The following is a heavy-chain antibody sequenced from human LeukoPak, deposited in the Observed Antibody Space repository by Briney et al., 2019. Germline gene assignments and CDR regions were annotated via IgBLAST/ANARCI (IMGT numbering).Heavy chain of an antibody. CDR3: ARDHYGDYARFDY. V-gene: IGHV1-69*01. J-gene: IGHJ4*02. CDR1: GGTFSSYA. CDR2: IIPIFGTA. D-gene: IGHD4-17*01. Sequence: SVKVSCKASGGTFSSYAISWVRQAPGQGLEWMGGIIPIFGTANYAQKFQGRVTITADESTSTAYMELSSLRSEDTAVYYCARDHYGDYARFDYWGQGTLVTVSS.